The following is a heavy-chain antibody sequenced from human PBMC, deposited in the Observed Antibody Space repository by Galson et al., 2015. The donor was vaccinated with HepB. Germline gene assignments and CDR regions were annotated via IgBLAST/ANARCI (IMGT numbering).Heavy chain of an antibody. CDR1: GFTFSSYW. CDR3: ARASRRFGELFS. CDR2: INSDGSNT. Sequence: SLRLSCAASGFTFSSYWMHWVRQAPGKGLVWVSRINSDGSNTSYADSVKGRFTISRDNAKNTLYLQMNSLRAEDTAVYYCARASRRFGELFSWGQGTLVTVSS. V-gene: IGHV3-74*01. D-gene: IGHD3-10*01. J-gene: IGHJ4*02.